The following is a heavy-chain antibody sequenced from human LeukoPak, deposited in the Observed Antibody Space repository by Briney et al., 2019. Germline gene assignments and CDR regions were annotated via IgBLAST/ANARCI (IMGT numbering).Heavy chain of an antibody. CDR3: AREGCSGGSCYFDY. CDR1: GFTFSIYG. CDR2: IISSNSYI. D-gene: IGHD2-15*01. Sequence: PGGSLRLSCAASGFTFSIYGMSWVRQAPGKGLEWVSSIISSNSYIYYADSVKGRFTISRDNAKNSLYLQMNSLRAEDTAVYYCAREGCSGGSCYFDYWGQGTLVTVSS. J-gene: IGHJ4*02. V-gene: IGHV3-21*01.